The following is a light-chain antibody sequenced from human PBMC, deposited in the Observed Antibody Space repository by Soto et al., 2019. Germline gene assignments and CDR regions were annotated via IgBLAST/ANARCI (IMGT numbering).Light chain of an antibody. J-gene: IGLJ2*01. CDR3: SSYTSISTLV. V-gene: IGLV2-14*03. CDR1: SSDVGGYNF. CDR2: DVN. Sequence: QSALTQPASVSESPGQSITISCTGTSSDVGGYNFVSWYQHHPGKAPKLIIYDVNNRPSGVSNRFSGSKPANTASLTISGLQAEDEADYYCSSYTSISTLVFGGGTKLTVL.